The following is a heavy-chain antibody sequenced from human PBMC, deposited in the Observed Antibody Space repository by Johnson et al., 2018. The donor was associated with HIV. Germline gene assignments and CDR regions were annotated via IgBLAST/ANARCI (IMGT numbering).Heavy chain of an antibody. V-gene: IGHV3-20*04. D-gene: IGHD2-15*01. CDR3: AREAYCSGGSCYDAFDI. CDR1: GFTFDDYG. J-gene: IGHJ3*02. CDR2: INWNGGST. Sequence: VQLVESGGGVVRPGGSLRLSCAASGFTFDDYGMSWVRQAPGKGLEWVSGINWNGGSTGYADSVKGRFTISRDNSKNTLYLQMKSLRVEDTAVYYCAREAYCSGGSCYDAFDIWGQGTMVTVSS.